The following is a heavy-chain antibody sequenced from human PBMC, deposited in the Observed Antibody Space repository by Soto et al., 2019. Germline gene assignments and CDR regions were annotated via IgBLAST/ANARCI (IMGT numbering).Heavy chain of an antibody. V-gene: IGHV1-18*01. CDR2: ISAYNGNT. J-gene: IGHJ6*02. D-gene: IGHD6-19*01. CDR3: ARDGPGSSGWYYYYGMDV. Sequence: ASVKVSCKASGYTFTSYGISCVRQAPGQGLEWMGWISAYNGNTNYAQKLQGRVTMTTDTSTSTAYMELRSLRSDDTAVYYCARDGPGSSGWYYYYGMDVWGQGTTVTVSS. CDR1: GYTFTSYG.